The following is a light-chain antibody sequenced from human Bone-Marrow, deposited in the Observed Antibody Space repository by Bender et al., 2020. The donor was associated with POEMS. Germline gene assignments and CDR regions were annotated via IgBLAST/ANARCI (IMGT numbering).Light chain of an antibody. J-gene: IGLJ3*02. Sequence: QSALSQPRSVSGSPGQSVTISCTGTTHDVGGYDYVSWYQQHPGEAPKLIIYDVYKRPSGVPDRFSASKSGITASLSISGLQAEDEAEYHCSSYAGSNTWVFGGGTKLTVL. CDR2: DVY. V-gene: IGLV2-11*01. CDR1: THDVGGYDY. CDR3: SSYAGSNTWV.